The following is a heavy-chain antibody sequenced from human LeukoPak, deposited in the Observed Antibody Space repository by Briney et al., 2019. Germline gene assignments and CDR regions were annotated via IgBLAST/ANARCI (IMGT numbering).Heavy chain of an antibody. CDR3: ARDQGGMGDYYYMDV. Sequence: PSETLSLTCTVSGYSISSGYYWGWIRQPPGKGLEWIGSIYHSGSTYYNPSLKSRVTISVDTSKNQFSLKLSSVTAADTAVYYCARDQGGMGDYYYMDVWGKGTTVTVSS. CDR1: GYSISSGYY. CDR2: IYHSGST. J-gene: IGHJ6*03. V-gene: IGHV4-38-2*02. D-gene: IGHD2-21*01.